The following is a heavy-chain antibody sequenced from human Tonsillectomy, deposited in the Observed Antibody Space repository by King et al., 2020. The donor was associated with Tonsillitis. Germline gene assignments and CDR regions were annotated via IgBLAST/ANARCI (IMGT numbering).Heavy chain of an antibody. CDR2: ISSSGSTI. J-gene: IGHJ6*02. Sequence: VQLVESGGGLVQPGGSLRLSCEASGFTFSSYIMNWVRQAPGKGLEWISSISSSGSTIYYADSVQGRFAISRGNAKSSLYLQMNSLLDEDTAVYYCARDNDLWSGNYYYYYGMDVWGQGTTVTVSS. D-gene: IGHD3-3*01. V-gene: IGHV3-48*02. CDR3: ARDNDLWSGNYYYYYGMDV. CDR1: GFTFSSYI.